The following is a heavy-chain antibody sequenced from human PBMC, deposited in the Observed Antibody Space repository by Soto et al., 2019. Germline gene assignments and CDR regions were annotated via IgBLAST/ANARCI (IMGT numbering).Heavy chain of an antibody. J-gene: IGHJ3*02. D-gene: IGHD6-13*01. CDR1: GYTFTTYG. Sequence: DSGKVSCKASGYTFTTYGISWVRQAPGQGLEWMGWISGHNDNTIYAQKIQGRVTMTTDTSTSTAYMELRSLRSDDTAVYYCARDFHQYSSSWFDTFDIWGQGTMVTVSS. CDR2: ISGHNDNT. V-gene: IGHV1-18*01. CDR3: ARDFHQYSSSWFDTFDI.